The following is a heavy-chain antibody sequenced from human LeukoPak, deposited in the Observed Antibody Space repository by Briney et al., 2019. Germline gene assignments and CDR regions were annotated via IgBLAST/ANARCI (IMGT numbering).Heavy chain of an antibody. J-gene: IGHJ5*02. CDR1: GGSISSSSYY. CDR2: IYYSGST. D-gene: IGHD2-21*02. Sequence: SETLSLTCTVSGGSISSSSYYWGWIRQPPGKGLEWIGSIYYSGSTYYNPSLKSRVTISVDTSKNQFSLKLSSVTAADTAVYYCARDGRLRVTARPKWWFDPWGQGTLVTVSS. V-gene: IGHV4-39*07. CDR3: ARDGRLRVTARPKWWFDP.